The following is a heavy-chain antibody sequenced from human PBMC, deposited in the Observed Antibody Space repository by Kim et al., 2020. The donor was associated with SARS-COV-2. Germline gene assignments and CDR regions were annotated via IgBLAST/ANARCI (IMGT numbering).Heavy chain of an antibody. V-gene: IGHV4-4*02. CDR3: ARVEDSSGYSTAFDL. D-gene: IGHD3-22*01. J-gene: IGHJ2*01. Sequence: PSLKSRVTISVDKSKTQFSLKLSSVTAADTAVYYCARVEDSSGYSTAFDLWGRGTLVTVSS.